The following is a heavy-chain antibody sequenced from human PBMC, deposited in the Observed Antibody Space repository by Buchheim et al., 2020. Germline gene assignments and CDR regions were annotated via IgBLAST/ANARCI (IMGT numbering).Heavy chain of an antibody. V-gene: IGHV4-30-2*01. D-gene: IGHD2-15*01. CDR1: GGSISSGGYS. Sequence: QLQLQESGSGLVKPSQTLSLTCAVSGGSISSGGYSWSWIRQPPGKGLEWIGYIYHSGSTYYNPSLKSRVTISVDRSKNQFSLKLSSVTAADTAVYYCAREKAGCCSGGSCYEGRYFDYWGQGTL. CDR2: IYHSGST. J-gene: IGHJ4*02. CDR3: AREKAGCCSGGSCYEGRYFDY.